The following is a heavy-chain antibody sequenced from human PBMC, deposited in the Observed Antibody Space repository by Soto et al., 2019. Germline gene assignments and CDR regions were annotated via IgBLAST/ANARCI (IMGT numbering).Heavy chain of an antibody. CDR3: ATAQPLGYSSAPHTLGNWFDP. D-gene: IGHD6-19*01. J-gene: IGHJ5*02. V-gene: IGHV4-59*01. CDR1: GGAISRYY. Sequence: QVQLQESGPGLVKPSETLSLTCTVSGGAISRYYWSWIRQPPGKGLEWIGYIYYSGSTNYNPSLKRRGTISVDTSKNHFSLNLRSADAADTAVYYSATAQPLGYSSAPHTLGNWFDPWGQGTLVTVSS. CDR2: IYYSGST.